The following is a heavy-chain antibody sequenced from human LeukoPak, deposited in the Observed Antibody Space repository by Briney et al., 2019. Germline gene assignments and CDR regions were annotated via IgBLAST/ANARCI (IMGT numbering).Heavy chain of an antibody. CDR2: IKQDGSEK. Sequence: GGSLRLSCAASGFTFSSYWMSWVRQAPGKGLEWVANIKQDGSEKYYVDSVKGRFTISRDNAKNSLYLQMNSLRAEDTAVYYCARVDCGGDCYSQSLVDYWGQGTLVTVSS. CDR1: GFTFSSYW. CDR3: ARVDCGGDCYSQSLVDY. V-gene: IGHV3-7*01. D-gene: IGHD2-21*01. J-gene: IGHJ4*02.